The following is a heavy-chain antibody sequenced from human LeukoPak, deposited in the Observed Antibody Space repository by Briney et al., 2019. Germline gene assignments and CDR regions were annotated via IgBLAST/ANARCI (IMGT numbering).Heavy chain of an antibody. D-gene: IGHD6-19*01. Sequence: PGRSLRLSCAASGFTFDDYAMHWLRQAPGKGLEGVSGIRWNSGSMGYADSVKGRFTISRDNAKNSLYLQMNSLRAEDMALYYCAKEGVAGNFDYWGQGTLVTVSS. CDR1: GFTFDDYA. CDR2: IRWNSGSM. V-gene: IGHV3-9*03. CDR3: AKEGVAGNFDY. J-gene: IGHJ4*02.